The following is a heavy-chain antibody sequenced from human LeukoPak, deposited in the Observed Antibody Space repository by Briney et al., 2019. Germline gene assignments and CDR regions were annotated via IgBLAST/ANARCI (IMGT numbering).Heavy chain of an antibody. J-gene: IGHJ4*02. Sequence: ASVNVSCTASGGTFSSYAISWVRQAPGQGLEWMGGIIPIFGTANYAQKFQGRVTITADESTSTAYMELSSLRSEDTAVYYCASLSSGWSHLDYWGQGTLVTVSS. V-gene: IGHV1-69*13. CDR1: GGTFSSYA. CDR2: IIPIFGTA. CDR3: ASLSSGWSHLDY. D-gene: IGHD6-19*01.